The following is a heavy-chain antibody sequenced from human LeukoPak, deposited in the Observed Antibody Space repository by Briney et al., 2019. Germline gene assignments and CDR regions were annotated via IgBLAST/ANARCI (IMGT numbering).Heavy chain of an antibody. D-gene: IGHD3-3*01. Sequence: PGGSLRLSCAASGFTFSSYAMSWVRQAPGKGLERVSAISSNGGSTYSADSVKGRFTISRDNSKNTLYLQMNSLRAEDTAVYYCAKDLGIFGLVLDVWGQGTTVTVSS. J-gene: IGHJ6*02. V-gene: IGHV3-23*01. CDR2: ISSNGGST. CDR1: GFTFSSYA. CDR3: AKDLGIFGLVLDV.